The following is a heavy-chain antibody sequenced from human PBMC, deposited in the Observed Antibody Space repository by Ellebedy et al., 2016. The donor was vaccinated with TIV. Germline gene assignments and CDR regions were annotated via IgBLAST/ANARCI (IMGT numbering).Heavy chain of an antibody. Sequence: GESLKISCAASGFTFSDHFMDWVRQAPGKGLEWVGRTKNKANSYTTEYAASVKGRFTISRDDSKNSLYLQMNSLKTEDTAVYYCARGGAVAGNLYYFDYWGQGTLVTVSS. D-gene: IGHD6-19*01. V-gene: IGHV3-72*01. CDR3: ARGGAVAGNLYYFDY. CDR1: GFTFSDHF. CDR2: TKNKANSYTT. J-gene: IGHJ4*02.